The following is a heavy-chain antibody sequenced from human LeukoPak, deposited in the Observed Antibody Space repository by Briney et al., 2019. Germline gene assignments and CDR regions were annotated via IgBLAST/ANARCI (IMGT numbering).Heavy chain of an antibody. CDR3: GRRWNYGRNYYIDV. D-gene: IGHD1-7*01. Sequence: SETLSLTCAVYGGSLNIYYWSWIRQSPGTGREGIGEINDGGTIYYNPFLLSRVTISLDRSKNQFSLELTSVTATDAAVYYCGRRWNYGRNYYIDVWGKGATVSVSS. J-gene: IGHJ6*03. CDR2: INDGGTI. CDR1: GGSLNIYY. V-gene: IGHV4-34*01.